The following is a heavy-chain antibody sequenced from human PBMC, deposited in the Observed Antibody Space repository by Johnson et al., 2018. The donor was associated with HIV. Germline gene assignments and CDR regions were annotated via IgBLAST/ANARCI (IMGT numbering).Heavy chain of an antibody. J-gene: IGHJ3*02. D-gene: IGHD7-27*01. Sequence: QVQLVESGGGVVQPGRSLRLSCAASGFTFSSYAMHWVRQAPGKGLEWVAVISYDGSNKYYADSVKGRFTISRDNSKNTLYLKMNSLRAEDTAVYYCARRTVSELGDAFDIWGQGTMVTVSS. CDR3: ARRTVSELGDAFDI. CDR2: ISYDGSNK. V-gene: IGHV3-30*04. CDR1: GFTFSSYA.